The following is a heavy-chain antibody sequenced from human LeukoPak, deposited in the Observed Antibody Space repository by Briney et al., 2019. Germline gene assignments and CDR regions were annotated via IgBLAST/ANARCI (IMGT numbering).Heavy chain of an antibody. J-gene: IGHJ4*02. CDR3: ARRLEFPRGSYSDY. V-gene: IGHV4-34*01. CDR2: INHSGST. CDR1: GGSFSGYY. D-gene: IGHD1-26*01. Sequence: SETLSLTCAVYGGSFSGYYWSWIRQPPGKGLEWIGEINHSGSTNYNPSPKSRVTISVDTSKNQFSLKLSSVTAADTAVYYCARRLEFPRGSYSDYWGQGTLVTVSS.